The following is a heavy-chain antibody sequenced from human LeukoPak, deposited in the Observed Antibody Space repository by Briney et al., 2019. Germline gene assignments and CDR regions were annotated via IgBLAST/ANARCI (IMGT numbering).Heavy chain of an antibody. CDR3: AKDGGLWVSAHWGDS. V-gene: IGHV3-23*01. CDR2: ITTSDANT. CDR1: GFTFSSYT. J-gene: IGHJ4*02. D-gene: IGHD7-27*01. Sequence: GGSLRLSCAASGFTFSSYTMSWVRQAPGKGLEWVSTITTSDANTYYADSVKGRFTVSRDNSKNTLFLQMNSLRAEDTAVYYCAKDGGLWVSAHWGDSWGRGTLVTVSS.